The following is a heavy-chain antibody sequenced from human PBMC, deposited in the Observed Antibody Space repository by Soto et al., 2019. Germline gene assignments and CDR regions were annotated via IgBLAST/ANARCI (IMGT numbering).Heavy chain of an antibody. CDR3: STTTGY. CDR2: MYYSGNT. Sequence: QESGPGLVKPSETLSLTYIVSGGSISSSNYYWAWVRQPPGKGLEWIGSMYYSGNTYYNASLKSRVTISVDTSKSQFFLKLSSMTAADTAIYYCSTTTGYWGQGILVSVSS. V-gene: IGHV4-39*01. D-gene: IGHD1-1*01. J-gene: IGHJ4*02. CDR1: GGSISSSNYY.